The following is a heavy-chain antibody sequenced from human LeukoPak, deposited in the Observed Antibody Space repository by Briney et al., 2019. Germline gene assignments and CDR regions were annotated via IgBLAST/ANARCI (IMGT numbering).Heavy chain of an antibody. V-gene: IGHV4-39*01. CDR3: ATYYYDSSGYYTSYYYYYYMDV. CDR2: IYYSGST. D-gene: IGHD3-22*01. J-gene: IGHJ6*03. Sequence: PSETLFLTCTVSGGSISSSSYYWGWIRQPPGKGLEWIGSIYYSGSTYYNPSLKSRVTISVDTSKNQFSLKLCSVTAADTAVYYCATYYYDSSGYYTSYYYYYYMDVWGKGTTVTVSS. CDR1: GGSISSSSYY.